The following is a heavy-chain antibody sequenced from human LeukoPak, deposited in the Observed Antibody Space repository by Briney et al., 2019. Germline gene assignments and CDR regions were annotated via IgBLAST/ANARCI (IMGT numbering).Heavy chain of an antibody. D-gene: IGHD2-15*01. CDR1: GFTFSSYA. CDR2: ISGSGGST. CDR3: ARQGYWNWIDP. Sequence: GGSLRLSCAASGFTFSSYAMSWVRQAPGKGLEWVSAISGSGGSTYYADSVKGRFTISRGNSKNTLYLQMNSLRAEDTAVYYCARQGYWNWIDPWGQGTLVTVSS. V-gene: IGHV3-23*01. J-gene: IGHJ5*02.